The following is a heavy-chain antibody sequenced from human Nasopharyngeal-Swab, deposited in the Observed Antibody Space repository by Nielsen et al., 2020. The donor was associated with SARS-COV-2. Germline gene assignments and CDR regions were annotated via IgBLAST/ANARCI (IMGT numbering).Heavy chain of an antibody. V-gene: IGHV4-61*01. Sequence: SETLSLTCPVSGGSVSSVSYYWSWIRQPPGKGLEWIGYIYYSGSTNYNPSLKSRVTISVDTSKNQFSLKLSSVTAADTAVYYCARDQLATTHGAYGMDVWGQGTTVTVSS. CDR3: ARDQLATTHGAYGMDV. D-gene: IGHD5-24*01. CDR1: GGSVSSVSYY. CDR2: IYYSGST. J-gene: IGHJ6*02.